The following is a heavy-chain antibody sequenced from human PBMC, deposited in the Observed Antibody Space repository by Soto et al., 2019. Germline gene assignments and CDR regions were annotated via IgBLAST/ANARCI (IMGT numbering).Heavy chain of an antibody. CDR3: ARVSGRYYSGMDV. CDR2: IYHSGST. Sequence: QVQLQESGPGLVKPSGTLSLTCAVSGGSISSSNLWSWVRQPPGKGLEWIGEIYHSGSTNYNPSLKSRVTISVDKSKNQFSLKLSSVTDADTAGYYCARVSGRYYSGMDVWVQGTTVTVSS. V-gene: IGHV4-4*02. CDR1: GGSISSSNL. J-gene: IGHJ6*02. D-gene: IGHD1-26*01.